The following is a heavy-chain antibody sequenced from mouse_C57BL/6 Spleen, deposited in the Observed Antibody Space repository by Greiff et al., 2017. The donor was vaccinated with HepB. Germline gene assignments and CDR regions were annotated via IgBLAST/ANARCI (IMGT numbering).Heavy chain of an antibody. CDR2: IYPGSGNT. D-gene: IGHD1-1*01. CDR1: GYSFTSYY. Sequence: VQLQQSGPELVKPGASVKISCKASGYSFTSYYIHWVKQRPGQGLEWIGWIYPGSGNTKYNEKFKGKATLTADTSSSTAYMQLSSLTSEDSAVYYCASTVVAYYAMDYWGQGTSVTVSS. V-gene: IGHV1-66*01. CDR3: ASTVVAYYAMDY. J-gene: IGHJ4*01.